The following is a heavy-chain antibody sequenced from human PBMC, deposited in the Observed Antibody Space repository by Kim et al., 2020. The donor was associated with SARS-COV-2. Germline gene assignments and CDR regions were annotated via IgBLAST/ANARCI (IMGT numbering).Heavy chain of an antibody. CDR2: INPNSGGT. CDR1: GYTFTGYY. D-gene: IGHD6-19*01. Sequence: ASVKVSCKASGYTFTGYYMHWVRQAPGQGLEWMGRINPNSGGTNYAQKFQGRVTMTRDTSISTAYMELSRLRSDDTAVYYCARLPKGRIAVAGTDYWGQGTLVTVSS. J-gene: IGHJ4*02. CDR3: ARLPKGRIAVAGTDY. V-gene: IGHV1-2*06.